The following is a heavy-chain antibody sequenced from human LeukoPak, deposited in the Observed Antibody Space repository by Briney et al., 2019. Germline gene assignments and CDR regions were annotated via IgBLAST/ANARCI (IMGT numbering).Heavy chain of an antibody. Sequence: GGSLRLSCAASGFTFSDYYMSWIRQAPGKGPEWVSYISSSGNTIYYGDSVKGRFTISRDNAKNSLYLQMNSLRAEDTAVYYCARRAYYYDSSGYYYVSYFDYWGQGALVTVSS. CDR1: GFTFSDYY. CDR2: ISSSGNTI. J-gene: IGHJ4*02. D-gene: IGHD3-22*01. CDR3: ARRAYYYDSSGYYYVSYFDY. V-gene: IGHV3-11*01.